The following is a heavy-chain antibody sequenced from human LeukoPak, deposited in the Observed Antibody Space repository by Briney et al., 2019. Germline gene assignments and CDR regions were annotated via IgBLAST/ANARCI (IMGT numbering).Heavy chain of an antibody. D-gene: IGHD3-3*01. CDR2: IKQDGSEK. J-gene: IGHJ5*02. CDR3: ARELNDFWSDHHKWFDP. CDR1: GFTFSSYC. Sequence: GGSLRLSCAASGFTFSSYCMSWVRQAPGKRLEWVANIKQDGSEKHYVESVKGRFTISRDNAKKSLYLQMNSLRAEDTAVYYCARELNDFWSDHHKWFDPWGQGTLVTVSS. V-gene: IGHV3-7*01.